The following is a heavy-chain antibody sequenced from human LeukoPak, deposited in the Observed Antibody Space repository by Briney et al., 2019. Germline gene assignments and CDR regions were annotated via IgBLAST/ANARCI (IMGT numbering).Heavy chain of an antibody. CDR3: TRDYIGSYTDY. J-gene: IGHJ4*02. CDR1: GFTFRSYW. D-gene: IGHD1-26*01. CDR2: IKQDGSEK. Sequence: GGSLRLSCAASGFTFRSYWMSWVRQAPGKGLEWVANIKQDGSEKYYVDAVKGRFTISRDNAKNSLYLQMNSLRAEDTAVYYCTRDYIGSYTDYWGQGTLVTVSS. V-gene: IGHV3-7*01.